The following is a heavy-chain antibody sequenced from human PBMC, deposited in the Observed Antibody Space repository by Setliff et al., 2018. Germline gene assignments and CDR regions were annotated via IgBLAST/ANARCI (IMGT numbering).Heavy chain of an antibody. CDR2: IYYSGST. D-gene: IGHD5-18*01. CDR3: ARALYSYDFDY. Sequence: NPSETLSLTCTVSGGSISSYYWSWIRQPPGKGLEWIGYIYYSGSTNYNPSLKSRVTISVDTSKNQFSLKLSSVTAADTAVYYCARALYSYDFDYWGQGTLVTVSS. CDR1: GGSISSYY. V-gene: IGHV4-59*01. J-gene: IGHJ4*02.